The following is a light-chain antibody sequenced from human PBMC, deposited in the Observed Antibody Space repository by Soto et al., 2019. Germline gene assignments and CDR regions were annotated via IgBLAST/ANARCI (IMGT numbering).Light chain of an antibody. CDR2: DTS. CDR1: QTISSY. Sequence: EIVLTQSPATLSLSPGERATLSCRASQTISSYLAWYQHKPGQAPRLLIYDTSNRATGIPARFSGSGSGTEFTLTITRLEPEDFAVYFCQQYDSSPRTFGQGTKVEIK. CDR3: QQYDSSPRT. J-gene: IGKJ1*01. V-gene: IGKV3-11*01.